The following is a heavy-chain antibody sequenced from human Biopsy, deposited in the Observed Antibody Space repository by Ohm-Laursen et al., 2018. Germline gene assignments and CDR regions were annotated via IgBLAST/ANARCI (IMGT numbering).Heavy chain of an antibody. CDR1: GDSASSGSFY. CDR3: ARGMRSSGWPYFDS. J-gene: IGHJ4*02. V-gene: IGHV4-61*01. D-gene: IGHD6-19*01. CDR2: IYDRGSTA. Sequence: SETLSLTCAVSGDSASSGSFYWTWIRQPPGQGLEYIGYIYDRGSTANYNPSLENRVTMSVDMPKNQFSLKLSSVTAADTAIYYCARGMRSSGWPYFDSWGQGTLVTVSS.